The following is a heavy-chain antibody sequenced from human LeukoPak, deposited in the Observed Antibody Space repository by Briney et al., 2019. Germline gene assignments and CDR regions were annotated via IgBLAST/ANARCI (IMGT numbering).Heavy chain of an antibody. D-gene: IGHD3-22*01. V-gene: IGHV3-23*01. Sequence: GGSLRLSCAASGFTFSSYAMSWVRQAPGKGLEWVSAFSGSGGSTYYADSVKGRFTISRDNSKNTLYLQMNSLSAEDTAVYYCAKDDSSGHLLYYFDYWGQGTLVTVSS. CDR2: FSGSGGST. CDR3: AKDDSSGHLLYYFDY. J-gene: IGHJ4*02. CDR1: GFTFSSYA.